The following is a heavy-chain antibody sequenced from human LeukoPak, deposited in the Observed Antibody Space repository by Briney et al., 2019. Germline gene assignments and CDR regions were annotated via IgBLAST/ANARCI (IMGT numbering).Heavy chain of an antibody. CDR3: ASGGYSYGFDY. CDR2: IYRNGNT. D-gene: IGHD5-18*01. V-gene: IGHV4-30-2*01. J-gene: IGHJ4*02. Sequence: SQTPSLTCAVPGGSLNSGGYPWSWIRQPPGKGLEWIGYIYRNGNTYYSPSLKSRVTISVDRSKNQLSLKLSSVTAADTAMYYCASGGYSYGFDYWGQGTLVTVSS. CDR1: GGSLNSGGYP.